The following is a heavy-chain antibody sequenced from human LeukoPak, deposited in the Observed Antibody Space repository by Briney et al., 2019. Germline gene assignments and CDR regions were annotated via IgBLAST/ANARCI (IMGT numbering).Heavy chain of an antibody. D-gene: IGHD3-3*01. Sequence: GGSLRLSCAASGFTFSSYAMRWVRQAPGKGLEWVSAISGSGGSTYYADSVKGRFTISRDNSKNTLYLQMNSMRAEDTAVYYCAKHLRRLRFLEVLAWYYYGMDVWGQGTTVTVAS. J-gene: IGHJ6*02. CDR3: AKHLRRLRFLEVLAWYYYGMDV. CDR2: ISGSGGST. CDR1: GFTFSSYA. V-gene: IGHV3-23*01.